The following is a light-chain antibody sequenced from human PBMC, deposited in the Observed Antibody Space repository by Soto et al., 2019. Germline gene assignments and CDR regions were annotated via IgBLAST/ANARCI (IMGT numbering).Light chain of an antibody. J-gene: IGLJ1*01. CDR3: SSYTSSSTILYV. CDR2: DVS. Sequence: QSALTQPASVSGSPGQSITISCTGTSSDVGGYNYVSWYQQHPGKAPKLMIYDVSNRPSGVSNRFSGSESDNTASLTISGLQAEDEADYYCSSYTSSSTILYVFGTGTKLTVL. CDR1: SSDVGGYNY. V-gene: IGLV2-14*01.